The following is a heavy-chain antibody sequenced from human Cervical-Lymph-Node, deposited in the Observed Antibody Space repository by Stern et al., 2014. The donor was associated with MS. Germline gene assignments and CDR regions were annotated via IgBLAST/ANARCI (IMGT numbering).Heavy chain of an antibody. V-gene: IGHV3-53*01. D-gene: IGHD6-13*01. CDR3: ARVGAAGHYYYYGMDV. CDR1: GFTVSSNY. CDR2: IYSSGST. J-gene: IGHJ6*02. Sequence: VQLVESGGGLIQPGGSLRLSCAASGFTVSSNYMSWVRQAPGKGLEWVSVIYSSGSTDYADSVKGRFTISRDNSKHTLYLQMNSLRAEDTAVYYCARVGAAGHYYYYGMDVWGQGTTVTVSS.